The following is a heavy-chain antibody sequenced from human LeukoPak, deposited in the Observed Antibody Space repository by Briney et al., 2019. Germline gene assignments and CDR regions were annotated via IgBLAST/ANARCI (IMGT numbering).Heavy chain of an antibody. CDR3: VKEGRIVGAEGYFDY. Sequence: GRSLRLSCATSGFTFSNYGMYWVRQAPGKGLEWVAVISHDGSKYYRDSVKGRFTISRDNSRSTVDLQMNSLRAEDTAVYYCVKEGRIVGAEGYFDYWGQGTLVTVSP. V-gene: IGHV3-30*18. J-gene: IGHJ4*02. D-gene: IGHD1-26*01. CDR2: ISHDGSK. CDR1: GFTFSNYG.